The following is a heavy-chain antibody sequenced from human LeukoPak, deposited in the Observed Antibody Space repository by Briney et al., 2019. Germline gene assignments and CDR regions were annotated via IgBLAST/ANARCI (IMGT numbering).Heavy chain of an antibody. D-gene: IGHD3-10*01. Sequence: GGSLRLSCAASGFTFSSYGMHWVRQAPGKGLEWVAVIWYDGSNKYYADSVKGRFTISRNNSKNTLYLQMNSLRAEDTAVYYCARDSGSGSYYKGFDYWGQGTLVTVSS. J-gene: IGHJ4*02. V-gene: IGHV3-33*01. CDR2: IWYDGSNK. CDR1: GFTFSSYG. CDR3: ARDSGSGSYYKGFDY.